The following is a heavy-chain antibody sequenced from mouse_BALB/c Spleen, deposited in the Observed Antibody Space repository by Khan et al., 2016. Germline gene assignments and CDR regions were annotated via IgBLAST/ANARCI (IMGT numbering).Heavy chain of an antibody. CDR2: IHYSCST. CDR1: DYSIPIGYS. J-gene: IGHJ4*01. V-gene: IGHV3-1*02. Sequence: EVQLQESGPDLVSPSQSLSLTCTVTDYSIPIGYSWHWIRQFPGNKLEWMGYIHYSCSTNYIPSLKSRISITRDTSKNQFVLQLNSVTTKDISTSYCVSDGYYAMDYWGQGSSVTVSS. CDR3: VSDGYYAMDY. D-gene: IGHD2-3*01.